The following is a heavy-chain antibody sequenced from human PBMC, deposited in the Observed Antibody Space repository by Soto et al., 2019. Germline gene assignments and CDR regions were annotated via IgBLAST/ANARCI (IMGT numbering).Heavy chain of an antibody. D-gene: IGHD3-22*01. CDR3: GGKNYDSSGYFDY. V-gene: IGHV4-59*01. J-gene: IGHJ4*02. CDR1: GGSISSYY. CDR2: MYYSGST. Sequence: ETLSLTCTVSGGSISSYYWSWIRQPPGKGLEWIGYMYYSGSTNYNPSLKSRVTISVDTSKNQFSLKLSSVTAADTAVYYCGGKNYDSSGYFDYWGQGTLVTVSS.